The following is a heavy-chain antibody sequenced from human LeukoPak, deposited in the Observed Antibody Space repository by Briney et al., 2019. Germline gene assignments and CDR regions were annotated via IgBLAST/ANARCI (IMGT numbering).Heavy chain of an antibody. CDR2: IKSKTDGGTT. CDR3: TTDSTSYYYGVDV. Sequence: PGGSLRLSCAASGLTFSNAWMSWVRQAPGKGLEWVGRIKSKTDGGTTDYASPVKGRFTISRDDSKNTLYLQMNSLKTEDTAVYYCTTDSTSYYYGVDVWGQGTTVTVSS. D-gene: IGHD2-2*01. CDR1: GLTFSNAW. J-gene: IGHJ6*02. V-gene: IGHV3-15*01.